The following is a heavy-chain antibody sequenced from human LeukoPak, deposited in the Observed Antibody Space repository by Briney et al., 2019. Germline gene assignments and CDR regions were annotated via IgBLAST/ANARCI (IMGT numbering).Heavy chain of an antibody. CDR1: GFTFSSYV. CDR2: ISYDGSNK. V-gene: IGHV3-30*18. D-gene: IGHD3-22*01. CDR3: AKSWGITMIAPSDY. Sequence: PGRSLRLSCAASGFTFSSYVMHWVRQAPGKGLEWVAVISYDGSNKYYADSVKGRFTISRDNSKNTLYLQMNSLRAEDTAVYYCAKSWGITMIAPSDYWGQGTLVTVSS. J-gene: IGHJ4*02.